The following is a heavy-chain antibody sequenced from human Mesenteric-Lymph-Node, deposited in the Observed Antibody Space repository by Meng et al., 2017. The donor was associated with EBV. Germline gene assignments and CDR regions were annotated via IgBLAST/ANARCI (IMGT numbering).Heavy chain of an antibody. CDR1: GGSVSSTSYY. J-gene: IGHJ5*02. D-gene: IGHD3-10*01. CDR3: ARENPARGNWFDP. CDR2: VYYSGST. V-gene: IGHV4-61*01. Sequence: QGELQGSGPGLVKPSETLSLPCTVSGGSVSSTSYYWSWIRQPPGKRLEWIGYVYYSGSTNYNPSLKSRVTISVDTSKNQFSLNLYSVTAADTAVYYCARENPARGNWFDPWGQGALVTVSS.